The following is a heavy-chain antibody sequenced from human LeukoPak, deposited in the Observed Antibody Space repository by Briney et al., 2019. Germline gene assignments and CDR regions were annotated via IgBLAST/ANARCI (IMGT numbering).Heavy chain of an antibody. CDR3: ARRRGDGYNSPFDY. CDR1: GYTFTSYW. V-gene: IGHV5-51*01. D-gene: IGHD5-24*01. J-gene: IGHJ4*02. Sequence: GESLKISCKGSGYTFTSYWIGWVRQMPGKGLERMGIIYPGDSDTRYSPSFQGQVTISADKSINTAYLQWSTLKASDTATYYCARRRGDGYNSPFDYWGQGTLVTVPS. CDR2: IYPGDSDT.